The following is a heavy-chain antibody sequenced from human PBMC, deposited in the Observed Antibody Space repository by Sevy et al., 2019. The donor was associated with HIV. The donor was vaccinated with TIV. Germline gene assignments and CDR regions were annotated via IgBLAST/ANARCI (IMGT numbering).Heavy chain of an antibody. CDR3: ARERDSSGYYYRFDAFDI. Sequence: GGSLRLSCAASGFTFSDYYMSWIRQAPGKGLEWVSYISSSGSTIYYADSVKGRFTISRDNAKNSLYLKMNSLRAEDTAVYYCARERDSSGYYYRFDAFDIWGQGTMVTVSS. CDR1: GFTFSDYY. D-gene: IGHD3-22*01. J-gene: IGHJ3*02. V-gene: IGHV3-11*01. CDR2: ISSSGSTI.